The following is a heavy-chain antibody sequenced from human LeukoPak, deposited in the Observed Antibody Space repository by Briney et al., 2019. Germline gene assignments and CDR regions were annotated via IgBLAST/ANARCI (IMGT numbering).Heavy chain of an antibody. CDR1: GGSISSYY. CDR3: ARSPYYDYFDY. D-gene: IGHD3-10*01. Sequence: SETLSLTCTVSGGSISSYYWSWIRQPPGKGLEWIGYIYYSGSTNYNPSLKSRVTISVDTSKNQFSLKLSSVTAADTAVYYCARSPYYDYFDYWGQGTLVTVSP. CDR2: IYYSGST. J-gene: IGHJ4*02. V-gene: IGHV4-59*01.